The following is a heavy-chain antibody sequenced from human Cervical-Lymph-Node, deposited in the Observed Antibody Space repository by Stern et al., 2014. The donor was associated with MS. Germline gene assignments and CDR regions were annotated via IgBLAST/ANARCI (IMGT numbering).Heavy chain of an antibody. CDR1: GFTFTTYW. Sequence: EVQLVESGGGLVQPGGSLRLSCAASGFTFTTYWMSWVRPAPGKGLEWVANIKQDGSEKYYVGCVKGRFNISRDNAKNSLYLQMNSLRAEDTAVYFCARDTRVTLVRGLHSFYYGMDVWGQRTTVTVSS. V-gene: IGHV3-7*01. D-gene: IGHD3-10*01. CDR2: IKQDGSEK. J-gene: IGHJ6*02. CDR3: ARDTRVTLVRGLHSFYYGMDV.